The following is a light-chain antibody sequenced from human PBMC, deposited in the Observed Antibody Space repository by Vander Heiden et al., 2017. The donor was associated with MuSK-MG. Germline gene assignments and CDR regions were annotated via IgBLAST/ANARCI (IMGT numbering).Light chain of an antibody. CDR3: HGDVGRGHT. V-gene: IGKV4-1*01. Sequence: QGERATINCKSSHSVFYASNKKDYLAWYQQKPGQPPKLLLSWASTRATGVPDRFSGSGSGTDFTLTINSLQSEDVAVYYCHGDVGRGHTFGQGTQLEIK. CDR2: WAS. CDR1: HSVFYASNKKDY. J-gene: IGKJ2*01.